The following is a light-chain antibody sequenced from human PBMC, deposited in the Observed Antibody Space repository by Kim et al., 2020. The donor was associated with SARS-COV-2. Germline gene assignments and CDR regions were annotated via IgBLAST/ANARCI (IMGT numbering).Light chain of an antibody. V-gene: IGKV3-15*01. J-gene: IGKJ4*01. CDR3: QQYKSWPPLT. Sequence: PGQRATLYCKASQSVNSRVAWYRQKPGQAPRLVVFGASTRATGIPDRFSGSGSGTDYTLTITSLQPEDFATYYCQQYKSWPPLTFGGGTKVDIK. CDR1: QSVNSR. CDR2: GAS.